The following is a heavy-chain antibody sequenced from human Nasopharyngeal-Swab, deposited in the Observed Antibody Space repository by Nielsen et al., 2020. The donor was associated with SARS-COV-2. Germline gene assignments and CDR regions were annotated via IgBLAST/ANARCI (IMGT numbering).Heavy chain of an antibody. CDR2: IYYSGST. CDR3: ARDQLATTHGAYGMDV. CDR1: GGSVSSGSYY. Sequence: GSLRLSCTVSGGSVSSGSYYWSWIRQPPGKGLGWIGYIYYSGSTNYNPSLKSRVTISVDTSKNQFSLKLSSVTAADTAVYYCARDQLATTHGAYGMDVWGQGTTVTVSS. D-gene: IGHD5-24*01. J-gene: IGHJ6*02. V-gene: IGHV4-61*01.